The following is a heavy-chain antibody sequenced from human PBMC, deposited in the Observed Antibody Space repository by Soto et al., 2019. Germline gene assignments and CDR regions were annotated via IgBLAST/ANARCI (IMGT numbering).Heavy chain of an antibody. Sequence: PWGSLRLSCAASGFTFSSYSMNWVRQAPGKGLEWVSSISSAGYADSVKGRFTTSRDNAKNTLYLQMNSLRAEDTAVYYCARDPHPTYCLFDYWGQGALVTVSS. V-gene: IGHV3-21*01. CDR3: ARDPHPTYCLFDY. CDR2: ISSA. D-gene: IGHD2-15*01. J-gene: IGHJ4*02. CDR1: GFTFSSYS.